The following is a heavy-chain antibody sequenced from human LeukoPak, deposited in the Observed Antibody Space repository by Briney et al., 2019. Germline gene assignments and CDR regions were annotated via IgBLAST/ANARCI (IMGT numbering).Heavy chain of an antibody. CDR3: TRGHRSDRWFDP. V-gene: IGHV1-18*01. D-gene: IGHD6-6*01. CDR2: ISAYNGNT. CDR1: GYTFTSYG. J-gene: IGHJ5*02. Sequence: ASVKVSCKASGYTFTSYGISWVRQAPGQGLEWMGWISAYNGNTNYAQKLQGRVTMTRDTSTSTVYMELSSLRSEDTAVYYCTRGHRSDRWFDPWGQGTLVTVSS.